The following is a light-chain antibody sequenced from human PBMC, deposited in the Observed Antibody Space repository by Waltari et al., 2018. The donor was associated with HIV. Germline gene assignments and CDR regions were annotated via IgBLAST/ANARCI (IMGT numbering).Light chain of an antibody. CDR1: STDVPTYTY. J-gene: IGLJ2*01. CDR3: TSYEGKNNLV. Sequence: QSALPQPPSASGSPGQSVTISCTGTSTDVPTYTYVSWYQQHPGEAPKILIYEVNKRPSGVPDRFSGSKSGNTASLTVSGLQADDEADYYCTSYEGKNNLVFGGGTKLTVL. V-gene: IGLV2-8*01. CDR2: EVN.